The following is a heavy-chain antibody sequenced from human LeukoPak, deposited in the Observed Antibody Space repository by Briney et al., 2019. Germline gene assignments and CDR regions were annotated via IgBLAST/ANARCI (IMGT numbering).Heavy chain of an antibody. CDR3: ARELLWFGEFRFGMDV. Sequence: PSQTLSLTCTVSGGSISSGSYYWSWIRQPAGKGLEWIGRIYTSGSTNYNPSLKSRVTISVDTSKNQFSLKLSSVTAADTAVYYCARELLWFGEFRFGMDVWGQGTTVTVSS. D-gene: IGHD3-10*01. CDR2: IYTSGST. V-gene: IGHV4-61*02. J-gene: IGHJ6*02. CDR1: GGSISSGSYY.